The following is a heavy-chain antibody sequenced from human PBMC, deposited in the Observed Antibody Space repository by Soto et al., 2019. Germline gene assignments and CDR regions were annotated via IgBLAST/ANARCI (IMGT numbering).Heavy chain of an antibody. D-gene: IGHD5-12*01. CDR1: GGSITTGDYY. CDR3: ASEDGYKRKY. J-gene: IGHJ4*02. Sequence: SETLSLTCTVSGGSITTGDYYWSWIRQPPGKGLEWIGYIYYSGSTFYSPSLKNRVTISLKTPKNQFSLRLGSVTAADTAVYYCASEDGYKRKYWSQGTQVT. V-gene: IGHV4-30-4*01. CDR2: IYYSGST.